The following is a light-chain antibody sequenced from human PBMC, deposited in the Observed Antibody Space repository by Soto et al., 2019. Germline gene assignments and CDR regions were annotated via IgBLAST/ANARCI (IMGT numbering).Light chain of an antibody. Sequence: DIQMTQSPSTLSASVGDRVTITCRASQSISSWLAWYQQKPGKAPKLLIYKASSLESGVPSRFSGSGSGTEFTLTISRLQPDDFATYYCQQYNSYSPYTFGQGTKPEIK. J-gene: IGKJ2*01. CDR2: KAS. CDR1: QSISSW. V-gene: IGKV1-5*03. CDR3: QQYNSYSPYT.